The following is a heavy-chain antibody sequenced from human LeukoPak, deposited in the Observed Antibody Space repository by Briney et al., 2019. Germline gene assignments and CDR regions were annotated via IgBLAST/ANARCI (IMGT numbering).Heavy chain of an antibody. CDR3: ARESLLRDYYDSSGYYYFDY. CDR1: GGTFSSYA. V-gene: IGHV1-69*13. J-gene: IGHJ4*02. Sequence: SVKVSCKASGGTFSSYAISWVRQAPGQGLEWMGGIIPIFGTANYAQKFQGRVTITADESTSTAYMELGSLRSEDTAVYYCARESLLRDYYDSSGYYYFDYWAREPWSPSPQ. D-gene: IGHD3-22*01. CDR2: IIPIFGTA.